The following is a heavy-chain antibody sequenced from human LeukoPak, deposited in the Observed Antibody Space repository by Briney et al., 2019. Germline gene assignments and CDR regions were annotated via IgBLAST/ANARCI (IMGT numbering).Heavy chain of an antibody. Sequence: GGSLTLSCTASGFICGDYAMSRVRQAPGKGRVGGGFIRSKADVGTTEYAASVKGRFTISRDDSKSIANLQMNSLITEDTAVYSCTRTLATYYYDSSGDPFDYWGQGTLVTVSS. D-gene: IGHD3-22*01. V-gene: IGHV3-49*04. J-gene: IGHJ4*02. CDR2: IRSKADVGTT. CDR3: TRTLATYYYDSSGDPFDY. CDR1: GFICGDYA.